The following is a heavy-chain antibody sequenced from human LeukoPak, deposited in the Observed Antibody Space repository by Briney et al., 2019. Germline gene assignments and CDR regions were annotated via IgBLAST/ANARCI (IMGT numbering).Heavy chain of an antibody. CDR3: TTSTVGATYFDY. V-gene: IGHV3-15*07. CDR1: GLTFSHAW. Sequence: GGSLRLSCTTSGLTFSHAWMNWVRQAPGKGLEWVGRIKRKTDGGTTDYAAPVKGRFTISRDDSKNTLYLQMNSLKTEDTAVCYCTTSTVGATYFDYWGQGTLVTVSS. J-gene: IGHJ4*02. D-gene: IGHD1-26*01. CDR2: IKRKTDGGTT.